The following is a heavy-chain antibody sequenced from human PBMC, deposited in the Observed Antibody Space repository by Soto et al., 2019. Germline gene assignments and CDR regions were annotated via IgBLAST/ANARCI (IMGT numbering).Heavy chain of an antibody. D-gene: IGHD6-13*01. Sequence: QPGGSLRLSCSASGFTFSSYAVHWVRQAPGKGLEYVSAISSNGGSTYYADSVKGRFTISRDNSKNTLYLQMSSLRAEDTAVYYCVKETGIAPSYYFDYWGQGSLVSVSS. CDR2: ISSNGGST. CDR3: VKETGIAPSYYFDY. V-gene: IGHV3-64D*06. CDR1: GFTFSSYA. J-gene: IGHJ4*02.